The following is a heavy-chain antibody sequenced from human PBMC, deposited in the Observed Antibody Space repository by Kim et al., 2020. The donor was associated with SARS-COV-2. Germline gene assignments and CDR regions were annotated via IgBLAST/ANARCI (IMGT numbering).Heavy chain of an antibody. CDR2: ISYDGSNK. J-gene: IGHJ4*01. D-gene: IGHD3-16*02. CDR1: GFTFSSYG. CDR3: AKILSVISSTPTFDY. V-gene: IGHV3-30*18. Sequence: GGSLRLSCAASGFTFSSYGMHWVRQAPGKGLEWVAVISYDGSNKYYADSVKGRFTISRDNSKNTLYLQMNSLRAEDTAVYYCAKILSVISSTPTFDYWV.